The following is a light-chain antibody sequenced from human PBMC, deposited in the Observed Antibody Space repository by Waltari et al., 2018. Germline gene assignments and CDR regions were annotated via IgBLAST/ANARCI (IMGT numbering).Light chain of an antibody. CDR1: QSVSSY. Sequence: DIVLTQSPASLSLSPGERATLSCRASQSVSSYLTWYQQKPGPAPRPLIYDASNRATGIPARFSGSGSGTDFTLTISSLEPEDFAVYYCQQRRDWPITFGQGTRLEIK. CDR2: DAS. V-gene: IGKV3-11*01. J-gene: IGKJ5*01. CDR3: QQRRDWPIT.